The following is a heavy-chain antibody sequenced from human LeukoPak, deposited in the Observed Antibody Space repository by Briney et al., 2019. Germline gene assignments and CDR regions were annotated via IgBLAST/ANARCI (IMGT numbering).Heavy chain of an antibody. V-gene: IGHV1-46*01. CDR2: INPSGGST. Sequence: ASVKVSCKASGYTFTSYGISWVRQAPGQGLEWMGIINPSGGSTSYAQKFQGRVTMTRDTSTSTVYMELSSLRSEDTAVYYCARAGMVRGVTLFDYWGQGTLVTVSS. CDR1: GYTFTSYG. D-gene: IGHD3-10*01. J-gene: IGHJ4*02. CDR3: ARAGMVRGVTLFDY.